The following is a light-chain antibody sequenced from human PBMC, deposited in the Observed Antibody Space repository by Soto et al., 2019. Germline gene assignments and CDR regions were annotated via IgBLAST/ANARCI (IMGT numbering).Light chain of an antibody. CDR3: QQCNNWPSFT. J-gene: IGKJ3*01. CDR1: QSVSSN. V-gene: IGKV3-15*01. CDR2: GAS. Sequence: EIVMTQSPATLSVSPGERATLSCRASQSVSSNLAWYQQKPGQAPRLLIYGASTRATGIPARFSGSGSGTEFILTISSLQSEDCAVYYCQQCNNWPSFTFGPGTKVDIK.